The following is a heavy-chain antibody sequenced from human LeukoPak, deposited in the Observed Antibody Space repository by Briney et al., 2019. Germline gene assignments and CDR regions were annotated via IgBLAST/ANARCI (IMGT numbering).Heavy chain of an antibody. CDR3: ARDTTVTTGGYYYYYMDV. D-gene: IGHD4-17*01. V-gene: IGHV4-34*01. J-gene: IGHJ6*03. CDR1: GGSFSGYY. CDR2: INHSGST. Sequence: SETLSLTCAVYGGSFSGYYWSWIRQPPGKGLEWIGEINHSGSTNYNPSLKSRVTISVDTSKNQFSLKLSSVTAADTAVYYCARDTTVTTGGYYYYYMDVWGKGTTVTVSS.